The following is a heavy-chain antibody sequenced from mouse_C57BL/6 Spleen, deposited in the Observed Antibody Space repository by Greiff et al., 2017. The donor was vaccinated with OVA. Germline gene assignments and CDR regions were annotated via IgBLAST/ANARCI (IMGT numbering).Heavy chain of an antibody. J-gene: IGHJ1*03. Sequence: EVKLVESGGGLVKPGGSLKLSCAASGFTFSDYGMHWVRQAPEKGLEWVAYISSGSSTIYYADTVKGRFTISRDTAKNTLFLQMTRLRSEETAMYYCAGDLNYGSSYWYFDVWGTGTTVTVSS. V-gene: IGHV5-17*01. CDR3: AGDLNYGSSYWYFDV. CDR1: GFTFSDYG. CDR2: ISSGSSTI. D-gene: IGHD1-1*01.